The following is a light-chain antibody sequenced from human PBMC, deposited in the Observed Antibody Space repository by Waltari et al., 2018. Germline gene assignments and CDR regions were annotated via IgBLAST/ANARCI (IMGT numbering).Light chain of an antibody. J-gene: IGKJ2*01. CDR3: QQYNNWPPYT. V-gene: IGKV3-15*01. CDR1: QSVGSN. Sequence: EIVMTQSPAHPSVSPGDGATLPCRASQSVGSNLAWYRQKPGQAPRLLIYAASTRATGIPARFSGSGYGTEFTLSISSLQSEDFAVYYCQQYNNWPPYTFGQGTKLEIK. CDR2: AAS.